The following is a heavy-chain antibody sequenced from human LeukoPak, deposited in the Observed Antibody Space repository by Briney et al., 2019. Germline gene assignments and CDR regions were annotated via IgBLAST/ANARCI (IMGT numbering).Heavy chain of an antibody. V-gene: IGHV4-39*07. J-gene: IGHJ4*02. CDR3: ARDPVPQYYDSAGYYFDS. D-gene: IGHD3-22*01. CDR1: GGSISDTDYH. Sequence: SETLSLTCSVSGGSISDTDYHWGWIRQPPGKGLEWIGSIYYSGNSYYNPSLKSRVTFSLDTSKNHFSLRLSTVTAADTAVYFCARDPVPQYYDSAGYYFDSWGQGTLVTVSS. CDR2: IYYSGNS.